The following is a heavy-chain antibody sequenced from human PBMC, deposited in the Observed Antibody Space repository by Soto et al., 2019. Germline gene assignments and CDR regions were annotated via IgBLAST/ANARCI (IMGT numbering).Heavy chain of an antibody. D-gene: IGHD5-12*01. CDR1: GFTFSSYS. J-gene: IGHJ6*03. CDR3: ASYSGYDSEGVPYYYYYMDV. V-gene: IGHV3-48*01. CDR2: ISSSSSTI. Sequence: EVQLVESGGGLVQPGGSLRLSCAASGFTFSSYSMIWVRQAPGKGRERGSYISSSSSTIYYADSVKGRFTISKDNAKNSLYLQMNSLRAEDTAVYYCASYSGYDSEGVPYYYYYMDVRGKGTTVTVSS.